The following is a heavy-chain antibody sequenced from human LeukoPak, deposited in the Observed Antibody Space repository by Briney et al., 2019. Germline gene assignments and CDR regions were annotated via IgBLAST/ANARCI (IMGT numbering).Heavy chain of an antibody. CDR1: GGSISSYY. CDR2: IYYSGST. V-gene: IGHV4-59*12. D-gene: IGHD3-9*01. Sequence: SETLSLTCTVSGGSISSYYWSWIRQPPGKGLEWIGYIYYSGSTNYNPSLKSRVTISVDTSKNQFSLKLSSVTAADTAVYYCARTYYDILTGPPGTLLFDYWGQGTLVTVSS. J-gene: IGHJ4*02. CDR3: ARTYYDILTGPPGTLLFDY.